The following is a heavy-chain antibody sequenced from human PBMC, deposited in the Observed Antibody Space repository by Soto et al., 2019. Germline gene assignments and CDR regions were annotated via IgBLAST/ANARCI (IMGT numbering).Heavy chain of an antibody. CDR1: GGSFSGYY. CDR3: AGNLVATIIPFYX. V-gene: IGHV4-34*01. J-gene: IGHJ4*02. CDR2: INHSGST. Sequence: SETLSLTCAVYGGSFSGYYWSWIRQPPGKGLEWIGEINHSGSTNYNPSLKSRVTISVDTSKNQFSLKLSSVTAADTAVYYCAGNLVATIIPFYXWGQGTLVTVSX. D-gene: IGHD5-12*01.